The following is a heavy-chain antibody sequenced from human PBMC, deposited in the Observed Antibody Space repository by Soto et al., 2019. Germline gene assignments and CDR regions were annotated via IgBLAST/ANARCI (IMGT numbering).Heavy chain of an antibody. CDR2: IASHDGST. CDR1: GYTFTSYG. Sequence: ASVKVSCKASGYTFTSYGLNWVRRAPGQGLEWMGRIASHDGSTVSAQSFQGRLTLTRDTFTNTAYLELGALTSDDTGLYFCWRNDSDDSTNFWGQGTLVTVSS. J-gene: IGHJ4*02. D-gene: IGHD3-22*01. CDR3: WRNDSDDSTNF. V-gene: IGHV1-18*04.